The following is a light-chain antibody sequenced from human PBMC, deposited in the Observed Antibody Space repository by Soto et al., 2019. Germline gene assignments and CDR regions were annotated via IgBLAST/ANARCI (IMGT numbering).Light chain of an antibody. Sequence: ETLMTQSSATLSVSPGERATLSCRASQSVSDYLAWYQQRPGQAPRLLIFGASARATGFPARFSGSGSGTEFTLTISSLQSEHFAVYYCQQYNSYPRTFGGGTKVDIK. CDR2: GAS. V-gene: IGKV3-15*01. CDR3: QQYNSYPRT. CDR1: QSVSDY. J-gene: IGKJ4*01.